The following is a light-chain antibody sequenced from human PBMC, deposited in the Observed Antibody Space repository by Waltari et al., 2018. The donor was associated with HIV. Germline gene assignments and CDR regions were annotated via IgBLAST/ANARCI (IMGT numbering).Light chain of an antibody. CDR2: DNN. V-gene: IGLV1-51*01. Sequence: QAVLTQPPSVSAAPGQKVTLSCSGSRSNIGHNYVSWYQQFPGKAPKVLIYDNNKRPPGVPDRFSGSRSGTSATLGVAGLQTGDEADYYCGTWDTSLSAGVFGGGTKLTVL. CDR3: GTWDTSLSAGV. J-gene: IGLJ3*02. CDR1: RSNIGHNY.